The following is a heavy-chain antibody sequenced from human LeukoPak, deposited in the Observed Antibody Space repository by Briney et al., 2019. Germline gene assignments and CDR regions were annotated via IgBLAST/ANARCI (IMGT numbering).Heavy chain of an antibody. D-gene: IGHD2-2*01. Sequence: GRSLRLSCAASGFTFSTYWMSWVRQAPGKGLEWVANIKEDGSEKHYVGSVKGRFTISRDNAKNSLYLQMNSLRAEDTAVYYCARDIGYCSSNSCSDYFQHWGQGTLVT. V-gene: IGHV3-7*04. J-gene: IGHJ1*01. CDR3: ARDIGYCSSNSCSDYFQH. CDR2: IKEDGSEK. CDR1: GFTFSTYW.